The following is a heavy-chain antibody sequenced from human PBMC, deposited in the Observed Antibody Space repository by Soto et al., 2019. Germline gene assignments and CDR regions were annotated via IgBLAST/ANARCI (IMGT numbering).Heavy chain of an antibody. CDR2: TSNDGTNK. V-gene: IGHV3-30*04. D-gene: IGHD2-15*01. Sequence: QVQMVESGGGVVQPGRSLRLSCTASGFAFRLYAMHWVRQATGKGLEWWAVTSNDGTNKYYADSVKGRFTISRDTSKDTVCLQTNSLRAEDTAVYYCARYLGPKSREVVLAGILGTFDYWGQGTLVTVSS. CDR1: GFAFRLYA. CDR3: ARYLGPKSREVVLAGILGTFDY. J-gene: IGHJ4*02.